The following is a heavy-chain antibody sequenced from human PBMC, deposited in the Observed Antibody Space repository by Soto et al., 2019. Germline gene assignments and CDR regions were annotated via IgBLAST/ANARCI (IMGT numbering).Heavy chain of an antibody. D-gene: IGHD6-19*01. Sequence: GGSLRLSCAASGFVFSSYWMSWVRQAPGKGLEWVANIKQDGSEKYFVDSVKGRFTISRDNAKNSLYLQMNSLRAEDTAVYYCARGSRWGQGTLVIVSS. CDR3: ARGSR. V-gene: IGHV3-7*05. J-gene: IGHJ4*02. CDR1: GFVFSSYW. CDR2: IKQDGSEK.